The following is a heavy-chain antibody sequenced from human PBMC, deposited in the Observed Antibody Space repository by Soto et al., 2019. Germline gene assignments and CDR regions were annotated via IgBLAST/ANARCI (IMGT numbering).Heavy chain of an antibody. J-gene: IGHJ4*02. Sequence: SETLSLTCTVSGGSISSSSYYWGWIRQPPGKGLEWIGSIYYSGSTNYNPSLKSRVTISVDTSKNQFSLKLSSVTAADTAVYYCARDVSFWSGYKYYFDYWGQGTLVTVSS. CDR3: ARDVSFWSGYKYYFDY. V-gene: IGHV4-39*07. CDR2: IYYSGST. CDR1: GGSISSSSYY. D-gene: IGHD3-3*01.